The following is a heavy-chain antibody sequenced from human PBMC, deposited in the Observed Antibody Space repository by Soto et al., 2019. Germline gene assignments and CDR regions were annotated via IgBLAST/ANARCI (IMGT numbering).Heavy chain of an antibody. J-gene: IGHJ4*02. CDR3: ARGDNYRSYYYDSSGYYPPRY. Sequence: ASVKVSCKASGYTFTSYCISWVRQAPGQGLEWMGWISAYNGSTNYAQKLQGRVTMTTDTSTSTAYMELRSLRSDDTAVYYCARGDNYRSYYYDSSGYYPPRYWGQGTLVTVSS. CDR1: GYTFTSYC. D-gene: IGHD3-22*01. V-gene: IGHV1-18*04. CDR2: ISAYNGST.